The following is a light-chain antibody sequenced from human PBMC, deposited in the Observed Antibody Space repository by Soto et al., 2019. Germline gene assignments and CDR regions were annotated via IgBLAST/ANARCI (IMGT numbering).Light chain of an antibody. V-gene: IGLV2-14*01. CDR2: EVS. J-gene: IGLJ3*02. Sequence: QSVLTQPASVSGSPGQSITISCTGTSSDVGGYNYVSWYQQHPGKAPKVIIYEVSNRPSGVSNRFSGSKSGNTASLTISGLQAEDEADYYCQSSDMHLGGSGVFGGGTKLTVL. CDR1: SSDVGGYNY. CDR3: QSSDMHLGGSGV.